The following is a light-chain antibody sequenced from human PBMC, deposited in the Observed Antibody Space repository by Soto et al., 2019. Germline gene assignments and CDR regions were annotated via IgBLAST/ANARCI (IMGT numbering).Light chain of an antibody. V-gene: IGLV2-14*01. J-gene: IGLJ3*02. Sequence: QSALTQPASVSGSPGQSITISCTGTSSDVGRYNYVSWYQQHPGTAPNLMIYEVSNRPSGVSNRFSGSKSGNTASLTISGLQAEDEADYYCSSYTSSSTRVFGGGTKLTVL. CDR3: SSYTSSSTRV. CDR2: EVS. CDR1: SSDVGRYNY.